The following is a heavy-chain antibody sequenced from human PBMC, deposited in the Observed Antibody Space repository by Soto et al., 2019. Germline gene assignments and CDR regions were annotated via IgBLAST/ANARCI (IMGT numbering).Heavy chain of an antibody. CDR3: ARHYITATGLFVSTLTGYYFDF. V-gene: IGHV4-39*01. J-gene: IGHJ4*02. D-gene: IGHD6-13*01. CDR1: GDSISSSSSYY. CDR2: IYYSGNT. Sequence: PSETLSLTCTVSGDSISSSSSYYWGWIRQPPGKGLEYIGSIYYSGNTYYNPSLESRLTISVDTSKNQFSLRLPSVTAADTAVYFCARHYITATGLFVSTLTGYYFDFWGQGTLVTVSS.